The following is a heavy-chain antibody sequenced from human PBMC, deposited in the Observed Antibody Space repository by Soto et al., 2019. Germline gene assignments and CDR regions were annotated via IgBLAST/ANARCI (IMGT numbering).Heavy chain of an antibody. V-gene: IGHV1-46*01. CDR2: INPSGGST. D-gene: IGHD6-13*01. Sequence: ASVKVSCKASGYTFTSYYMHWVRQAPGQGLEWMGIINPSGGSTSYAQKFQGRVTMTRDTSTSTVYMELSSLRSEDTAVYYCASEIAAAGQYYYYYGMDVWGQGTTVTVSS. CDR3: ASEIAAAGQYYYYYGMDV. CDR1: GYTFTSYY. J-gene: IGHJ6*02.